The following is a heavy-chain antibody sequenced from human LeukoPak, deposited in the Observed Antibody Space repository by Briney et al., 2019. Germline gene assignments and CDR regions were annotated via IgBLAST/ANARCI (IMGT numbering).Heavy chain of an antibody. CDR3: ATRPYDYDILTGYYSFDY. D-gene: IGHD3-9*01. CDR2: IIPIFGTA. J-gene: IGHJ4*02. V-gene: IGHV1-69*05. Sequence: SVKVSCKASGGTFSSYALSWVRQAPGQGLEWMGGIIPIFGTANYAQKFQGRVTITTDESTSTAYMELSSLRSEDTAVYYCATRPYDYDILTGYYSFDYWGQGTLVTVSS. CDR1: GGTFSSYA.